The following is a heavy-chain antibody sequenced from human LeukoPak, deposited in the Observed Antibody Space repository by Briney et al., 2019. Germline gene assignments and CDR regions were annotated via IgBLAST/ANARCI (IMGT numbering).Heavy chain of an antibody. Sequence: EASVKVYCKASGYTFTGYYMHWVRQAPGQGLEWMGWINPNSGGTNYAQRFQGRATMTRDTSISTAYMELSRLRSDDTAVYYCARGIVMVTYWFDPWGQGTLVTVSS. J-gene: IGHJ5*02. CDR3: ARGIVMVTYWFDP. D-gene: IGHD5-18*01. V-gene: IGHV1-2*02. CDR1: GYTFTGYY. CDR2: INPNSGGT.